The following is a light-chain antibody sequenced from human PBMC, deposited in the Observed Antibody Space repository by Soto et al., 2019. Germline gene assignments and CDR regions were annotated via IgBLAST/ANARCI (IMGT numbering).Light chain of an antibody. J-gene: IGLJ1*01. CDR1: SSDVGGYNY. CDR2: EVS. V-gene: IGLV2-14*01. CDR3: SSYTSSTCYV. Sequence: QSVLTQPASVSGSPGQSITISCTGTSSDVGGYNYVSWYQQHPGKAPKLMIYEVSNRPSGVSNRFSGSKSGNTASLTISGLQAEDEADYYCSSYTSSTCYVFGTGTKV.